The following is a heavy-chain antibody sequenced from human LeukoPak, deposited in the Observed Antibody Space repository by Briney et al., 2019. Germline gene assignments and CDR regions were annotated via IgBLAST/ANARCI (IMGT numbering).Heavy chain of an antibody. CDR1: GYTFTGYY. D-gene: IGHD3-22*01. V-gene: IGHV1-2*06. J-gene: IGHJ4*02. CDR2: INPNSGGT. Sequence: ASVKVSCXASGYTFTGYYMHWVRQAPGQGLEWMGRINPNSGGTNYAQKFQGRVTMTRDTSISTAYMELSRLRSDDTAVYYCARDKGGSGYYFFWGQGTLVTVSS. CDR3: ARDKGGSGYYFF.